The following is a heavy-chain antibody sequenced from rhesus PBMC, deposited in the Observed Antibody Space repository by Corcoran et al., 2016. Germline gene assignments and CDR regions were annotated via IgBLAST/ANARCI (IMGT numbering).Heavy chain of an antibody. CDR2: IIPFVGIT. Sequence: QVQLVQSGAEVKKPGASVKLSCKASGYTFSIYAISWVRQAPGQGLEWMGGIIPFVGITNYAQKFQGRVTITAATSTSTAYMELSSLRSEDTAMYYCAKDIEPTGTYYFDYWGQGVLVTVSS. CDR1: GYTFSIYA. D-gene: IGHD4-29*01. J-gene: IGHJ4*01. V-gene: IGHV1-151*01. CDR3: AKDIEPTGTYYFDY.